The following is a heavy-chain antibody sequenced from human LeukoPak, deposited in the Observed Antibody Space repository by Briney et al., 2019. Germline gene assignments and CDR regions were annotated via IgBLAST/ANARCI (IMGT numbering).Heavy chain of an antibody. D-gene: IGHD1-26*01. CDR3: ASRLVGASTGFDN. V-gene: IGHV3-23*01. CDR2: ITSSGGST. Sequence: GGSLRLSCAASGFTFSSYAMSWVRQAPGKGLEWVSGITSSGGSTYYADSVKGRFTISRDNSKNTLYLHMSSLRAEDTAVYYCASRLVGASTGFDNWGQGALVTVSS. CDR1: GFTFSSYA. J-gene: IGHJ4*02.